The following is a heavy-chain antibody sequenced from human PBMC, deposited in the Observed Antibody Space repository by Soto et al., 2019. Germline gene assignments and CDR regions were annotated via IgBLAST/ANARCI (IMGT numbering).Heavy chain of an antibody. CDR1: GYTFTSYG. Sequence: GASVKVSCKASGYTFTSYGISWVRQAPGQGLEWMGWISAYNGNTNYAQKLQGRVTMTTDTSTSTAYMELRSLRSDDTAVYYCARDMVRFLEWLGAFDIWGQGTMVTVSS. CDR2: ISAYNGNT. CDR3: ARDMVRFLEWLGAFDI. V-gene: IGHV1-18*01. D-gene: IGHD3-3*01. J-gene: IGHJ3*02.